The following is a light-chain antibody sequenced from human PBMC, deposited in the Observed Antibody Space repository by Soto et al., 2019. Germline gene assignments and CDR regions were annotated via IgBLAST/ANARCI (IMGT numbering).Light chain of an antibody. J-gene: IGLJ1*01. V-gene: IGLV2-14*01. CDR3: ASYLTTSPLEV. CDR1: IGDIGSHNY. Sequence: QSVLAQPASVSGSPGESITVPCSGSIGDIGSHNYVSWYRQYPGEAPRLLIYEVHYRPSGVSSRFSGSKSGNTASLTISGLQAADEADYYCASYLTTSPLEVFXTGTKVTVL. CDR2: EVH.